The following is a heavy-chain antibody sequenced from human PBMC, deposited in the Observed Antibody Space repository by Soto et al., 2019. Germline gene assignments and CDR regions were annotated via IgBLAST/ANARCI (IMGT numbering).Heavy chain of an antibody. V-gene: IGHV3-48*01. Sequence: PGGSLRLSCXASGFTFNMYGMNWVRQAPGKGLEWVSYISSSGGAIYYADSVKGRFTISRDNAKNSLYLQMNSLRAEDTAVYYCARLSNAMDVWGQGTTVTVSS. D-gene: IGHD4-4*01. CDR3: ARLSNAMDV. CDR1: GFTFNMYG. CDR2: ISSSGGAI. J-gene: IGHJ6*02.